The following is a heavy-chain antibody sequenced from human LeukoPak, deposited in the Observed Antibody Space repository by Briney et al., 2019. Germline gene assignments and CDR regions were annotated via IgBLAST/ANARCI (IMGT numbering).Heavy chain of an antibody. CDR3: ARVLWAPPAYFFDY. D-gene: IGHD3-16*01. Sequence: SETLSLTCTVSGGSINKYSWSWIRQSPEKGLEWIGYIYYTGSTNYNPSLKSRVTISVDASKNQFSLKLSSVTAADTAVYYCARVLWAPPAYFFDYWGQGTLVAVSS. CDR1: GGSINKYS. CDR2: IYYTGST. V-gene: IGHV4-59*01. J-gene: IGHJ4*02.